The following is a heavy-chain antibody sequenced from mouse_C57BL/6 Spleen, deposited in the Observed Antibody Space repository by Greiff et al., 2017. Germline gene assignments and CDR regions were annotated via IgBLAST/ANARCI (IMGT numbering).Heavy chain of an antibody. CDR3: AIRESFDY. J-gene: IGHJ2*01. CDR1: GYTFTSYG. Sequence: QVQLQQSGAELARPGASVKLSCKASGYTFTSYGISWVKQRPGQGLEWIGEIYPRSGNTYYNEKFKGKATLTADKSSSTAYMELRSLTSEDSAVYFCAIRESFDYWGQGTTLTVSS. D-gene: IGHD2-12*01. V-gene: IGHV1-81*01. CDR2: IYPRSGNT.